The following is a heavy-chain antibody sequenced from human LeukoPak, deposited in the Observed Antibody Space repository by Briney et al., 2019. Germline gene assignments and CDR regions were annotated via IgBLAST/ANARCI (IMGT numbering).Heavy chain of an antibody. CDR3: ARDQHLAAVRGVMVY. CDR1: GFTFSSYG. V-gene: IGHV3-30*03. Sequence: HPGGSLRLSCAASGFTFSSYGMHWVRQAPGKGLEWVAVISYDGSNKYYADSVKDRFTISRDNANNSLYLQMNSLRAEDTAVYYCARDQHLAAVRGVMVYWGQGTLVTVSS. CDR2: ISYDGSNK. J-gene: IGHJ4*02. D-gene: IGHD3-10*01.